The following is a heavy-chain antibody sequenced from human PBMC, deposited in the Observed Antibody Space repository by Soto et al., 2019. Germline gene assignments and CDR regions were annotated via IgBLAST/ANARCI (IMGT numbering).Heavy chain of an antibody. D-gene: IGHD1-26*01. CDR1: GGTFSSYA. V-gene: IGHV1-69*01. CDR3: ARIVEMATIDAFDI. CDR2: IIPIFGTA. Sequence: QVQLVQSGAEVKKPGSSVKVSCKASGGTFSSYAISWVRQAPGQGLEWMGGIIPIFGTANYAQKFQGRVTITADESTSTAYMELSSLRSGDTSVYYCARIVEMATIDAFDIWGQGTMVTVSS. J-gene: IGHJ3*02.